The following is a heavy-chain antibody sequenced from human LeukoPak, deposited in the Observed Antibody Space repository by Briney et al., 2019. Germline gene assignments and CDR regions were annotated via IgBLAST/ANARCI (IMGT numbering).Heavy chain of an antibody. CDR3: ARDQYGYYFDY. CDR1: GFTFSRYW. CDR2: IKQDGSEK. D-gene: IGHD4-17*01. J-gene: IGHJ4*02. Sequence: AGGSLRLSCAASGFTFSRYWMSWVRQAPGKGLEWVANIKQDGSEKDYVDSVKGRFTISRDNAKNSLYLQMNSLTAEDTAVYYCARDQYGYYFDYWGQGTLVTVSS. V-gene: IGHV3-7*01.